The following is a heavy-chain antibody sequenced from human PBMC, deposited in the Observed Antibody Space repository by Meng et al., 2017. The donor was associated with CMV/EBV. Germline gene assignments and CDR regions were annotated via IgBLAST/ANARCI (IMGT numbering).Heavy chain of an antibody. J-gene: IGHJ4*02. CDR2: IYYSGST. V-gene: IGHV4-30-4*08. CDR3: ARVTSRVAGAFDY. CDR1: GGSISSGDYY. Sequence: QVHLQEAGPGLGTPSQTLSLTCTVSGGSISSGDYYWSWIRQPPGKGLEWIGYIYYSGSTYYNPSLKSRVTISVDTSKNQFSLKLSSVTAADTAVYYCARVTSRVAGAFDYWGQGTLVTVSS. D-gene: IGHD1-14*01.